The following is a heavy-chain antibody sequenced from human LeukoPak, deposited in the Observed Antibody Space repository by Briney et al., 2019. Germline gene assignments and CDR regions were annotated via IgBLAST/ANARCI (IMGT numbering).Heavy chain of an antibody. CDR2: IRYDGSNK. J-gene: IGHJ4*02. D-gene: IGHD7-27*01. V-gene: IGHV3-30*02. CDR3: AKGGRTGIGFDY. Sequence: GGSLRLSCAAPGFTFSSYGMHWVRQAPGKGLEWVAFIRYDGSNKYYADSVKGRFTISRDNSKNTLYLQMNSLRAEDTAVYYCAKGGRTGIGFDYWGQGTLVTVSS. CDR1: GFTFSSYG.